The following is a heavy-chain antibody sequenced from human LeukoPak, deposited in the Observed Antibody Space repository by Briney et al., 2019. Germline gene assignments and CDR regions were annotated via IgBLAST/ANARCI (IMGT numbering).Heavy chain of an antibody. Sequence: PSETLSLTCTVSGGSISRGDYYWSWIRQPPGKGLEWIGYIYYSGSTYYNPSLKSRVTISVDTSKNQFSLKLSLVTTAYTAVYYCARGNTLAGLDYWGQGTLVTVSS. CDR2: IYYSGST. CDR3: ARGNTLAGLDY. J-gene: IGHJ4*02. V-gene: IGHV4-30-4*08. CDR1: GGSISRGDYY.